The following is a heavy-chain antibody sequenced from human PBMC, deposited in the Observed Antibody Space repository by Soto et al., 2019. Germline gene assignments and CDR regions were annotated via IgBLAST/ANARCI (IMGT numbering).Heavy chain of an antibody. V-gene: IGHV3-23*01. D-gene: IGHD6-13*01. CDR1: GFTFSSYA. Sequence: GGSLRLSCAASGFTFSSYAMSWVRQAPGKGLEWVSAISGSGGSTYYADSVKGRFIISRDNSKNTLYLQMNSLRAEDTAVYYCAKKEVVVAAAGEVYWGQGTLVTVSS. CDR2: ISGSGGST. J-gene: IGHJ4*02. CDR3: AKKEVVVAAAGEVY.